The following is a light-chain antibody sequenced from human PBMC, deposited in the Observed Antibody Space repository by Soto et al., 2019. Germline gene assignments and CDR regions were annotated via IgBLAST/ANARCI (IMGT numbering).Light chain of an antibody. CDR1: QSVSSSS. J-gene: IGKJ1*01. CDR3: HQYGSSPRT. CDR2: GAS. Sequence: EIVLTQSPGTLSLSPGERATLSCRAGQSVSSSSLAWYQQKPGQAPRLLIYGASSRATGIPDRFSGSGSGTDFTLTISRLEPEDFAVYYCHQYGSSPRTFGQGTKVDIK. V-gene: IGKV3-20*01.